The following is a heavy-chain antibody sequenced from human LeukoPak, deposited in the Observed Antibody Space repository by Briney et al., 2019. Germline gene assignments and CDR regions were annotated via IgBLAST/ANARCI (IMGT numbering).Heavy chain of an antibody. V-gene: IGHV1-2*02. CDR1: GYTFTGYY. CDR2: INPNSGGT. Sequence: GASVKVSCKASGYTFTGYYMHWVRQAPGQGLEWMGWINPNSGGTNYAQKFQGRVTMTRDTSISTAYMELSRLRSDDTAVYYCARGFHGSGSPYYFDYWGQGTLVTVSS. D-gene: IGHD3-10*01. J-gene: IGHJ4*02. CDR3: ARGFHGSGSPYYFDY.